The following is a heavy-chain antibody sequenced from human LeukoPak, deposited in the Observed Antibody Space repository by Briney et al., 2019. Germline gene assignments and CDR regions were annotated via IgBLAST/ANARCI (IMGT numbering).Heavy chain of an antibody. D-gene: IGHD3-3*01. CDR1: GGTFSSYA. CDR3: ARDPKEYYDFWSGYYAGWFDP. V-gene: IGHV1-69*04. J-gene: IGHJ5*02. Sequence: GSSVEVSCKASGGTFSSYAISWVRQAPGQGLEWMGRIIPIFGIANYAQKFQGRVTITADKSTSTAYMELSSLRSEDTAVYYCARDPKEYYDFWSGYYAGWFDPWGQGTLVTVSS. CDR2: IIPIFGIA.